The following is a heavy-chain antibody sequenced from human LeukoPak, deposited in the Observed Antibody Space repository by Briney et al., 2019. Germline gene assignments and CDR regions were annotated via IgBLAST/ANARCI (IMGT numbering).Heavy chain of an antibody. CDR1: GFTVSSNY. V-gene: IGHV3-66*01. D-gene: IGHD3-10*01. CDR3: AGDRQALVRGVAHFFDY. Sequence: GGSLRLSCAASGFTVSSNYMSWVRQAPGKGLEWVSVIYSGGSTYYADSVKGRFTISRDNSKNTLYLQMNSLRAEDTAVYYCAGDRQALVRGVAHFFDYWGQGTLVTVSS. J-gene: IGHJ4*02. CDR2: IYSGGST.